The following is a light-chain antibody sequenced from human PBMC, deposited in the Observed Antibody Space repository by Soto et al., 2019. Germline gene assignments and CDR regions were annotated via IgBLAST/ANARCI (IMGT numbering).Light chain of an antibody. CDR2: GTS. CDR1: QSVSSSY. V-gene: IGKV3-20*01. CDR3: DQYDKSPWT. Sequence: EIVLTQSPGTLSLSPGERATLSCRASQSVSSSYLAWYQQKPGQAPRLLIYGTSTRSTGIPDTFSGSGSGTDFTLTIRSLEPEDFAVYYCDQYDKSPWTFGRGTKVEIK. J-gene: IGKJ1*01.